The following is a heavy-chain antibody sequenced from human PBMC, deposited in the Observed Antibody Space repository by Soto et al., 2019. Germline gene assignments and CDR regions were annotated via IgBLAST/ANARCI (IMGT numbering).Heavy chain of an antibody. D-gene: IGHD1-26*01. CDR3: ARDFSDTYYGRSYWWFDP. J-gene: IGHJ5*02. V-gene: IGHV1-46*03. CDR1: GYTFTSNY. CDR2: INPTGDNA. Sequence: QVQLVQSGAEVKEPGASVKISCQTSGYTFTSNYVHWVRQAPGQGLEWMAVINPTGDNAVYAPKFQGRLTLTPDTSTSTMYMELSSQRSDDTAVYYCARDFSDTYYGRSYWWFDPWGQGTLITVSS.